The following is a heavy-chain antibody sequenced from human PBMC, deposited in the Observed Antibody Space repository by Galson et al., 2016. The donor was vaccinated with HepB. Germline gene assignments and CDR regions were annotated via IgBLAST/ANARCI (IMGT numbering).Heavy chain of an antibody. CDR1: GFTFSSYW. D-gene: IGHD4/OR15-4a*01. CDR3: FGAQSSP. Sequence: SLRLSCAASGFTFSSYWMNWVRQAPGKGLEWVANIKPDGSGKYYADSVKVRFTISRDNAKNSFYLQMNSLRAEDTAVYYGFGAQSSPWGQGTLVTVSS. J-gene: IGHJ5*02. V-gene: IGHV3-7*02. CDR2: IKPDGSGK.